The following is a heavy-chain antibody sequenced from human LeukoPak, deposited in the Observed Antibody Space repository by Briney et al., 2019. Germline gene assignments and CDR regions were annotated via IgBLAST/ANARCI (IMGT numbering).Heavy chain of an antibody. V-gene: IGHV4-39*01. J-gene: IGHJ4*02. CDR1: GSSISSGGYY. D-gene: IGHD3-16*01. Sequence: SETLSLTCTVSGSSISSGGYYWGWIRQPPGKGLEWIGSIYYSGSTYHNPSLKSRVTISVDTSKNQFSLKLSSVTAADTAVYYCASPGGGPTDYWGQGTLVTVSS. CDR3: ASPGGGPTDY. CDR2: IYYSGST.